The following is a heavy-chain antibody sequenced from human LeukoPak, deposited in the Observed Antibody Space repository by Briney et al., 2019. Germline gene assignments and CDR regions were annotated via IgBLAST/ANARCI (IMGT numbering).Heavy chain of an antibody. J-gene: IGHJ4*02. D-gene: IGHD3-22*01. CDR1: GGSISSYY. CDR2: IYTSGST. Sequence: SETLSLTCTVSGGSISSYYWSWIRQPAGKGLEWIGRIYTSGSTNYNPSLKSRVTMSVDTSKNQFSLKLSSVTAADTAVYYCARGGGSYYDSSGYYLAYWGQGTLVTVSS. V-gene: IGHV4-4*07. CDR3: ARGGGSYYDSSGYYLAY.